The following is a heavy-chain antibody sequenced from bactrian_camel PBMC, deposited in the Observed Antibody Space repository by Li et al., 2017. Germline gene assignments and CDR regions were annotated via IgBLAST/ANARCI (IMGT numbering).Heavy chain of an antibody. D-gene: IGHD3*01. Sequence: VQLVESGGGLVQPGGSLRLSCTASGFTFSTNDMSWVRQAPGKGLEWVSTISEGGSTYYADSMKGRLTISQDNTKNTVYLQMNNLKPEDTAMYYCTARRLHRHSFCYDLSRRDDNDWGQGTQVTVS. V-gene: IGHV3S40*01. CDR2: ISEGGST. CDR1: GFTFSTND. CDR3: TARRLHRHSFCYDLSRRDDND. J-gene: IGHJ4*01.